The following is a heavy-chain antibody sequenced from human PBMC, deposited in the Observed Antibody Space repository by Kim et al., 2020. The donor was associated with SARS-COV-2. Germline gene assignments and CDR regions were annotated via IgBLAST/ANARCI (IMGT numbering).Heavy chain of an antibody. J-gene: IGHJ6*02. CDR3: VKEGGDIAMDV. CDR2: IWYDGSNQ. Sequence: GGSLRLSCAASGFIFSTHLMHWVRQAPGKGLEWVTSIWYDGSNQFYADSVKGRFTISRDNSKNTLYLQINSLGVEDTGVYYCVKEGGDIAMDVWGQGTTVSVSS. CDR1: GFIFSTHL. V-gene: IGHV3-33*06. D-gene: IGHD2-15*01.